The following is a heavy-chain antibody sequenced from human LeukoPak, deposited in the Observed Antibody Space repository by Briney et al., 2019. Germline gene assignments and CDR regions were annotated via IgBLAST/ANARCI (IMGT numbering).Heavy chain of an antibody. CDR2: ISGSGGST. V-gene: IGHV3-23*01. CDR3: AKDWTSGYRTRLVDY. CDR1: GFTFSSYA. J-gene: IGHJ4*02. Sequence: GGSLRLSCAASGFTFSSYAMSWVRQAPGKGQEWVSAISGSGGSTYYADSVKGRFTISRDNSKNTLYLQMNSLRAEDTAVYYCAKDWTSGYRTRLVDYWGQGTLVTVSS. D-gene: IGHD5-12*01.